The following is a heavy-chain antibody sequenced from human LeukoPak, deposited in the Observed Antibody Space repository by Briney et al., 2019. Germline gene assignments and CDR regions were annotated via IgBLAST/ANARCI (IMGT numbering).Heavy chain of an antibody. CDR1: GFTFSTYW. Sequence: GGSLRLSCAASGFTFSTYWMTWVRQAPGKGLEWVANIKQDGSEKYYVDSVKGRFTISRDNAKNSLYLQMNSLRAEDTALYYCAKELQQLVEKIYYFDYWGQGTLVTVSS. CDR3: AKELQQLVEKIYYFDY. J-gene: IGHJ4*02. V-gene: IGHV3-7*03. D-gene: IGHD6-13*01. CDR2: IKQDGSEK.